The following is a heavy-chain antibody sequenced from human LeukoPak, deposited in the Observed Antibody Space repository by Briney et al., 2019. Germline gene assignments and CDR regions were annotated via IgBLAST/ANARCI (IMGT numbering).Heavy chain of an antibody. V-gene: IGHV4-61*02. Sequence: SETLSLTCTVSGGSLTSVLSYWTWIRQPAGKGLEWIGRVYSSGSTNYNPSVKSRVTISIDTSKNQFSLKLSSVTAADTAVYYCARVPDFWSGSYYFDYWGQGTLVTVSS. CDR2: VYSSGST. J-gene: IGHJ4*02. CDR3: ARVPDFWSGSYYFDY. CDR1: GGSLTSVLSY. D-gene: IGHD3-3*01.